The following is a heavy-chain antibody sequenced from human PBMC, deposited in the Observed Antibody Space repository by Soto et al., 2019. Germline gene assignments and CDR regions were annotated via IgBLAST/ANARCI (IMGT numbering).Heavy chain of an antibody. CDR1: GGSFSGYY. V-gene: IGHV4-34*01. CDR2: INHSGST. J-gene: IGHJ4*02. Sequence: PSETLSLTCAVYGGSFSGYYWSWIRQPPGKGLEWIGEINHSGSTNYNPSLKSRVTISVDTSKNQFSLQLNSVTPEDTAVYYCARAGYCSGGSCYDFDYWGQGTLVTVSS. D-gene: IGHD2-15*01. CDR3: ARAGYCSGGSCYDFDY.